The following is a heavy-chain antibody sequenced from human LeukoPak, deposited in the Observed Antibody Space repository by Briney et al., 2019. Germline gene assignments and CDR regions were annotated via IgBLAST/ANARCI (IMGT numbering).Heavy chain of an antibody. Sequence: PSETLSLTCTVSGGSISSGDYYWSWIRQPPGKGLEWIGYIYYSGSTCYNPSLKSRVTISVDTSKNQFSLKLSSVTAADTAVYYCARDGGYSSSWYDYWGQGTLVTVSS. CDR2: IYYSGST. CDR1: GGSISSGDYY. V-gene: IGHV4-30-4*08. J-gene: IGHJ4*02. D-gene: IGHD6-13*01. CDR3: ARDGGYSSSWYDY.